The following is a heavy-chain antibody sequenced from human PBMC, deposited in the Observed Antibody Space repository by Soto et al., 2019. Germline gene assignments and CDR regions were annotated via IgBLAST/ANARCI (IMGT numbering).Heavy chain of an antibody. Sequence: GGSLRLSCAASGFTFNTYGMSWVRQAPGKGLEWVSGISGRGDGTFYADSVKGRFTISRDNSKHTLYLQMNSLRAEDTAVYFCAKGGTIEGVGVMDVWGKGTTVTVSS. CDR3: AKGGTIEGVGVMDV. J-gene: IGHJ6*03. CDR2: ISGRGDGT. CDR1: GFTFNTYG. V-gene: IGHV3-23*01. D-gene: IGHD2-8*01.